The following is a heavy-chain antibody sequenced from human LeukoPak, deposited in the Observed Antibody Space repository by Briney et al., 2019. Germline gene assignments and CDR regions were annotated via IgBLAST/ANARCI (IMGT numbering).Heavy chain of an antibody. V-gene: IGHV3-53*04. D-gene: IGHD6-19*01. CDR2: IYSGGST. CDR1: GFTVSSNY. CDR3: AREAHTGYSSG. Sequence: GGSLRLSCAASGFTVSSNYMSWVRQAPGKGLEWVSVIYSGGSTYYADSVKGRFTNSRHNSKNTLYLQMNSLRAEDTAVYYCAREAHTGYSSGWGQGTLVTVSS. J-gene: IGHJ4*02.